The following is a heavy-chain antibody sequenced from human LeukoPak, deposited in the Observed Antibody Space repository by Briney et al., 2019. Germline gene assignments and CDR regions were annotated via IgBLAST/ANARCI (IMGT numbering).Heavy chain of an antibody. D-gene: IGHD6-19*01. V-gene: IGHV4-59*12. J-gene: IGHJ4*02. CDR1: GGSISSYY. CDR2: IYYSGST. Sequence: SETLSLTCTVSGGSISSYYWSWIRQPPGKGLEWIGYIYYSGSTNYNPSLKSRVTISVDTSKNQFSLKLSSVTAADTAVYYCARGVVSGWYDYWGQGTLVTVSS. CDR3: ARGVVSGWYDY.